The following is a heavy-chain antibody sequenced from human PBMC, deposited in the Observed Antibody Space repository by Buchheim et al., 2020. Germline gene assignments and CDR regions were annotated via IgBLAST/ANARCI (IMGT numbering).Heavy chain of an antibody. CDR1: GFTFTSFA. D-gene: IGHD1-1*01. Sequence: QVQLVESGGGVVQPGRSLRLSCAASGFTFTSFAMHWVRQAPGKGLEWVAFISYDGSDKFYADSVKGRFTISRDNSKNTLYLQMNSLRAEDTSVYYCARETNAFDVWGQGT. J-gene: IGHJ3*01. V-gene: IGHV3-30*04. CDR2: ISYDGSDK. CDR3: ARETNAFDV.